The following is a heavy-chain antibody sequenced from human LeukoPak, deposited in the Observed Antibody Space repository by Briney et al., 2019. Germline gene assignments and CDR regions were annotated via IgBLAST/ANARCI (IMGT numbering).Heavy chain of an antibody. J-gene: IGHJ4*02. V-gene: IGHV4-34*01. D-gene: IGHD3-16*01. CDR2: VNHSGST. CDR1: GGSFSGYY. Sequence: SETLSLTCAVYGGSFSGYYWSWIRQPPGKGLEWIGEVNHSGSTNYNPSLKSRVTISVDTSKNQFSLKLSSVTAADTAVYYCARGRGNPWWGQGTLVTVSS. CDR3: ARGRGNPW.